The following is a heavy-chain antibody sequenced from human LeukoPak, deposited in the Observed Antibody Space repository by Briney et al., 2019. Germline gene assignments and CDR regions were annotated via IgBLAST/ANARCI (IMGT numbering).Heavy chain of an antibody. Sequence: ASETLSLTCIVSGGSISSSSYYWGWIRQPPGKGLEWIGEINHSGSTNYNPSLKSRVAISVDTSKNQFSLKLSSVTAADTAVYYCARGEMAAVGQTNNWFDPWGQGTLVTVSS. CDR3: ARGEMAAVGQTNNWFDP. D-gene: IGHD6-13*01. CDR1: GGSISSSSYY. J-gene: IGHJ5*02. CDR2: INHSGST. V-gene: IGHV4-39*07.